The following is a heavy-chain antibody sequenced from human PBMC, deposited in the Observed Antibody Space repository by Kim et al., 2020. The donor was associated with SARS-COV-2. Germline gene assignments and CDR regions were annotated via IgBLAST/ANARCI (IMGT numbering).Heavy chain of an antibody. J-gene: IGHJ4*02. D-gene: IGHD3-10*01. Sequence: AEAVKGRFTISRDKSKNTLYLQMNSLRAEDTAVYYCATSFGGSGSYFNYWGQGTLVTVSS. V-gene: IGHV3-23*03. CDR3: ATSFGGSGSYFNY.